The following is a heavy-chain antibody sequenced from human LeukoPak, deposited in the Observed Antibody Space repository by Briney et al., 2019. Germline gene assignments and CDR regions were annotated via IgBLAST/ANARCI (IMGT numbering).Heavy chain of an antibody. CDR3: ARKYYYYGMDV. V-gene: IGHV4-39*07. CDR2: INHSGST. J-gene: IGHJ6*02. Sequence: PSETLSLTCTVSGGSISSGNYYWPWIRQPPGKGLEWIGEINHSGSTNYNPSLKSRVTISVDTSKNQFSLKLSSVTAADTAVYYCARKYYYYGMDVWGQGTTVTVSS. CDR1: GGSISSGNYY.